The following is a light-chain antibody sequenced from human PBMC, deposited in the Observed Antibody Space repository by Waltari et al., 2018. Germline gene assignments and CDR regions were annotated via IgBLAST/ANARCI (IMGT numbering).Light chain of an antibody. Sequence: DIVMTQSPESLAVSLGERATINCKSSQSLLSTSSDKNFLAWYQQRPRQPPKLLIRWASTRESGVPDRFSGGGSDTDFTLTISSLQPEDVAVYYCLHYFDVPPWTFGQGTKVEIK. J-gene: IGKJ1*01. CDR3: LHYFDVPPWT. V-gene: IGKV4-1*01. CDR2: WAS. CDR1: QSLLSTSSDKNF.